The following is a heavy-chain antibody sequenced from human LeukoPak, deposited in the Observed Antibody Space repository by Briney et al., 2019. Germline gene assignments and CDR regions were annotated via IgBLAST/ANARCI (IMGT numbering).Heavy chain of an antibody. CDR3: ARYYDSSGYWSTPRFDS. CDR1: GDSVSGISFY. Sequence: SETLSLTCTVSGDSVSGISFYWSWIRQPPGKGLQYIGYIQYSGSTNYNPSLKSRVTISVDTSKNQFSLKLSSVTAADTAVYYCARYYDSSGYWSTPRFDSWGQGTLVTVSS. CDR2: IQYSGST. V-gene: IGHV4-61*01. J-gene: IGHJ4*02. D-gene: IGHD3-22*01.